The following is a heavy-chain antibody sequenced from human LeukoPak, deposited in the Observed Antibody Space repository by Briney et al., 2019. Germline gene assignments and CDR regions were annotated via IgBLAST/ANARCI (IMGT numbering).Heavy chain of an antibody. V-gene: IGHV1-2*02. D-gene: IGHD3-10*01. CDR1: GYTFTGYY. CDR2: INPNSGGT. J-gene: IGHJ6*03. CDR3: ARDGKVVRYYYGSGATGGYYYYMDV. Sequence: ASVKVSCKASGYTFTGYYMHWVRQAPGQGLEWMGWINPNSGGTNYAQKFQGRVTITADESTSTAYMELSSLRSEDTAVYYCARDGKVVRYYYGSGATGGYYYYMDVWGKGTTVTISS.